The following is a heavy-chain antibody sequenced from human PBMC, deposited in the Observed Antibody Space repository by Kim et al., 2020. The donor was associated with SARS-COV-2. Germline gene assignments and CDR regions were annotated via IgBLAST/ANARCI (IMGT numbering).Heavy chain of an antibody. CDR2: MYYTGNA. Sequence: SETLSLTCAVSGGSISISGYYWGWIRQPPGKGLEWIGNMYYTGNAYYNPSLSSRVTISGAPSENQFSLRLTSVTAADTAFYYCAILRRDYSILTADWGQG. J-gene: IGHJ1*01. V-gene: IGHV4-39*01. CDR1: GGSISISGYY. D-gene: IGHD3-9*01. CDR3: AILRRDYSILTAD.